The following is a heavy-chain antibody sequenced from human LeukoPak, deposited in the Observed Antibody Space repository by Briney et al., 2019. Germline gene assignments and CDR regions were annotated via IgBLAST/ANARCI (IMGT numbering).Heavy chain of an antibody. Sequence: PGGSLRLSCVASGFTFSSYAMSWVRQAPGKGLEWVSAISGSGGSTYYADSVKGRCTISRDNSKNTLYLQMNSLRAEDTAVYYCAKGVVVPAAIPYWGQGTLVTVSS. V-gene: IGHV3-23*01. CDR3: AKGVVVPAAIPY. CDR1: GFTFSSYA. CDR2: ISGSGGST. J-gene: IGHJ4*02. D-gene: IGHD2-2*01.